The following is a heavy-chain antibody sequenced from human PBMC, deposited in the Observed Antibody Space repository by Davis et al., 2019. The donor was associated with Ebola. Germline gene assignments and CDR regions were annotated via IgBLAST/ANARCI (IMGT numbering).Heavy chain of an antibody. Sequence: ASVKVSCKASGYTFTGYYMHWVRQAPGQGLEWMGRINPNSGGTNYAQKFQGRVTMTRDTSISTAYMELSSLRSDDTAVYYCARGTTVTTGFDNWGQGTLVTVSS. CDR2: INPNSGGT. J-gene: IGHJ4*02. CDR1: GYTFTGYY. V-gene: IGHV1-2*06. CDR3: ARGTTVTTGFDN. D-gene: IGHD4-17*01.